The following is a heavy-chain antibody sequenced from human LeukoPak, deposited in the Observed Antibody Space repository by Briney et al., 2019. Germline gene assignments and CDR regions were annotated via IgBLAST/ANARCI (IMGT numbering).Heavy chain of an antibody. J-gene: IGHJ4*02. D-gene: IGHD3-10*01. Sequence: SVKVSCKASGGTFTSYAISWVRQAPGQGLEWMGGIIPIFGTANYAQKFQGRVTITADESTSTAYMELSSLRSEDTAVYYCAREPARVVFGGHYYGSGSYDYWGQGTLVTVSS. CDR1: GGTFTSYA. CDR3: AREPARVVFGGHYYGSGSYDY. CDR2: IIPIFGTA. V-gene: IGHV1-69*13.